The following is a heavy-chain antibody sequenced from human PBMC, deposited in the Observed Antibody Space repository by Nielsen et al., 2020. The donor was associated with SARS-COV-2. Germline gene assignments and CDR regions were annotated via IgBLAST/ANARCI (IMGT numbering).Heavy chain of an antibody. CDR3: ARDQPLHADYYYYGMDV. Sequence: GSLRLSCAASGFTFSSYGMHWVRQAPGKGLEWVAVISYDGSNKYYADSVKGRFTISRDNSKNTLYLQMNSLRAEDTAVYYCARDQPLHADYYYYGMDVWGQGTTVTVSS. CDR2: ISYDGSNK. V-gene: IGHV3-30*03. CDR1: GFTFSSYG. J-gene: IGHJ6*02.